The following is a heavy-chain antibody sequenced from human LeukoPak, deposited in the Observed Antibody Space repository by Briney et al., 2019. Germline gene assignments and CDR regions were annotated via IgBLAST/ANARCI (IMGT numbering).Heavy chain of an antibody. CDR2: ISGSGGST. V-gene: IGHV3-23*01. Sequence: PGGSLRLSCAASGFTFSSYAMSWVRQAPGKGLEWVSAISGSGGSTYYADSVRGRFTISRDNSKNTLYLQMNSLRAEDTAVYYCAKEYSSGWYKSHFDYWGRGTLVTVSS. J-gene: IGHJ4*02. CDR3: AKEYSSGWYKSHFDY. D-gene: IGHD6-19*01. CDR1: GFTFSSYA.